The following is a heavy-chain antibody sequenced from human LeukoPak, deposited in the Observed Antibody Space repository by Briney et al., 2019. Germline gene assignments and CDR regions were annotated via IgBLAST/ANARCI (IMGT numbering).Heavy chain of an antibody. Sequence: SQTLSLTCAVSGGSITSGGYSWSWIRQPPGKGLEWIWYIYHSGSTYYNPSLKSRVNISVDRSKNQFSLKLSSVTAADTAVYYCARRTDYYYDSSGWTHSFDYWGQGTLVTVSS. D-gene: IGHD3-22*01. CDR2: IYHSGST. V-gene: IGHV4-30-2*01. J-gene: IGHJ4*02. CDR3: ARRTDYYYDSSGWTHSFDY. CDR1: GGSITSGGYS.